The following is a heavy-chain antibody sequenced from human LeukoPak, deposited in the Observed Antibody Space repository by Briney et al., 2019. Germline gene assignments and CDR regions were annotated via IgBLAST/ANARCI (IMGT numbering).Heavy chain of an antibody. CDR1: GGFISSYY. V-gene: IGHV4-59*01. Sequence: SETLSLTCTVSGGFISSYYWSWIRQPPGKGLEWIGYIYYSGSTNYNPSLKSRVTISVDTSKNQLSLKVTSVTAADTAVYYCARQQIYVDTGLVDYFDYWGQGILVTVSS. D-gene: IGHD5-18*01. CDR3: ARQQIYVDTGLVDYFDY. CDR2: IYYSGST. J-gene: IGHJ4*02.